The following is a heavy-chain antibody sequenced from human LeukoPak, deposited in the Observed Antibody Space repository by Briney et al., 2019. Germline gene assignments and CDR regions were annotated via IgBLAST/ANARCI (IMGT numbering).Heavy chain of an antibody. Sequence: GGSLRLSCAASGFTFSRYSMNWVRQAPGKGLEWVSSVSSSSSYIYYADSVKGRFTISRDNAKNSVFLQMNSLRAEDTAVYYCARAEGYGSFDYWGQGSLVTVSS. J-gene: IGHJ4*02. CDR3: ARAEGYGSFDY. CDR1: GFTFSRYS. D-gene: IGHD5-12*01. V-gene: IGHV3-21*01. CDR2: VSSSSSYI.